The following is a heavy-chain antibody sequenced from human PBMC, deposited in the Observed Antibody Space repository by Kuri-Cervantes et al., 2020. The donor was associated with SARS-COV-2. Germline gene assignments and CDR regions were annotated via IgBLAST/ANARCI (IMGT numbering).Heavy chain of an antibody. Sequence: SETLSLTCTVSGGSISSGSYYWSWIRQPAGKGLEWIGYIYTSGSTNYNPSLKSRVTISVDTSKNQFSLKLSSVTAADTAVYYCARSTVRVGATEYYFDYWGQGTLVTVSS. CDR1: GGSISSGSYY. D-gene: IGHD1-26*01. V-gene: IGHV4-61*09. CDR2: IYTSGST. J-gene: IGHJ4*02. CDR3: ARSTVRVGATEYYFDY.